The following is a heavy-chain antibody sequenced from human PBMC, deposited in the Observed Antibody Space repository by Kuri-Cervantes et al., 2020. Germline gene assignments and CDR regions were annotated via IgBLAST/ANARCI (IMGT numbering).Heavy chain of an antibody. CDR2: ISSSGSTI. V-gene: IGHV3-11*04. CDR3: ATGGGSGSYALDY. CDR1: GFTVSSNY. D-gene: IGHD3-10*01. J-gene: IGHJ4*02. Sequence: GGSLRLSCAASGFTVSSNYMSWIRQAPGKGLEWVSYISSSGSTIYYADSVKGRFTISRDNAKNSLYLQMNSLRAEDTAVYYCATGGGSGSYALDYWGQGTLVTVSS.